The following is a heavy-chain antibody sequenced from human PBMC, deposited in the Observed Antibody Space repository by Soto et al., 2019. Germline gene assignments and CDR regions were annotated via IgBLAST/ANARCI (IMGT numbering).Heavy chain of an antibody. CDR2: IYYSGST. CDR3: ARVPALRWFDP. D-gene: IGHD2-2*01. Sequence: SETLSLTCTVSGGSISSYYCSWIRQPPGKGLEWIGYIYYSGSTNYNPSLKSRVTISVDTSKNQFSLKLSSVTAADTAVYYCARVPALRWFDPWGQGTLVTVSS. J-gene: IGHJ5*02. V-gene: IGHV4-59*01. CDR1: GGSISSYY.